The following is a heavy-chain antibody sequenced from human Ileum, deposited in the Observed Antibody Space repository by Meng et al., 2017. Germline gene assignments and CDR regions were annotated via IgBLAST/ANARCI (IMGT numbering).Heavy chain of an antibody. CDR2: MQHRGSN. D-gene: IGHD1-26*01. V-gene: IGHV4-4*02. CDR1: CGSIRTSEG. J-gene: IGHJ4*02. CDR3: VREWSGSYRHFDY. Sequence: VEVEEPGQGMLKVLGAVAHPCLVSCGSIRTSEGGSWVRQSPGEGLEWIGEMQHRGSNNYNQSLKRRVTISVDKYKKLFSLTLNSVNAAETAVYYCVREWSGSYRHFDYWGQGTLVTVSS.